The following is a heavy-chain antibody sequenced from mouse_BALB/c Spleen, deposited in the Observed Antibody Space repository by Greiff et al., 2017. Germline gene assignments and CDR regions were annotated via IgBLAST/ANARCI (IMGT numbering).Heavy chain of an antibody. J-gene: IGHJ4*01. CDR3: ARSSGPDVSYAMDY. D-gene: IGHD3-1*01. Sequence: VQLQQSGAELVKPGASVKLSCTASGFNIKDTYMHWVKQRPEQGLEWIGRIDPANGNTKYDPKFQGKATITADTSSNTAYLQLSSLTSEDTAVYYGARSSGPDVSYAMDYWGQGTSVTVSS. CDR2: IDPANGNT. CDR1: GFNIKDTY. V-gene: IGHV14-3*02.